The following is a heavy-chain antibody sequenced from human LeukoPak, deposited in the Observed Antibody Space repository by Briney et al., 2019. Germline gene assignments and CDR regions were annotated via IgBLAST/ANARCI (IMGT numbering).Heavy chain of an antibody. J-gene: IGHJ4*02. D-gene: IGHD2-15*01. CDR3: ASGRGVYCSGGSCSYFDY. CDR1: GFTFSSYE. CDR2: ISSSGSTI. Sequence: GGPLRLSCAASGFTFSSYEMNWVRQAPGKGLEWVSYISSSGSTIYYADSVKGRFTISRDNAKNSLYLQMNSLRAEDTAVYYCASGRGVYCSGGSCSYFDYWGQGTLVTVSS. V-gene: IGHV3-48*03.